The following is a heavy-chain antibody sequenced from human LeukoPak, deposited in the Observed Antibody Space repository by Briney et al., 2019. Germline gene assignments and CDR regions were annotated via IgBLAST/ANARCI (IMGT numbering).Heavy chain of an antibody. J-gene: IGHJ4*02. CDR2: INKKGGT. D-gene: IGHD4-17*01. V-gene: IGHV4-30-4*01. Sequence: SQTLSLTCTVSSDSISSGDYYWRWIRQPAGKGLEFIGYINKKGGTFYNPPLKSRVSISIDTSKNQFSLKLTSVTAADTAVYFCAREHKSYGDYPYYFDSWGQGTLVTVSS. CDR1: SDSISSGDYY. CDR3: AREHKSYGDYPYYFDS.